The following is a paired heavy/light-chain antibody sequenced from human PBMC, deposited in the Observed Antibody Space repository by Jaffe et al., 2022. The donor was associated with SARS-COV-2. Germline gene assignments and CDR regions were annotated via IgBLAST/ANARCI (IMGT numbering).Light chain of an antibody. CDR1: QSVSSNY. Sequence: EIVLTQSPGTLSLSPGERATLSCRASQSVSSNYLAWYQQKPGQAPRLLIYGASSRATGIPDRFSGSGSGTDFTLTISRLEPEDFAVYYCQQYGSSPPYTFGQGTKLEIK. CDR3: QQYGSSPPYT. V-gene: IGKV3-20*01. J-gene: IGKJ2*01. CDR2: GAS.
Heavy chain of an antibody. J-gene: IGHJ4*02. D-gene: IGHD3-22*01. CDR2: ISAYNSNT. CDR3: ARMGYYYDDRRKTYYFDY. Sequence: QVQLVQSGVEVKKPGASVKVSCKASGYTFTSYGISWVRQAPGQGLEWMGWISAYNSNTNYAQELQGRVTVTTDTSTSTAYMELRSLRSDDTAVYYCARMGYYYDDRRKTYYFDYWGQGTLVTVSS. CDR1: GYTFTSYG. V-gene: IGHV1-18*04.